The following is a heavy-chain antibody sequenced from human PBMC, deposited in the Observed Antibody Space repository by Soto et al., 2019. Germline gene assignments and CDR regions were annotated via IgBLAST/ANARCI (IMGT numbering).Heavy chain of an antibody. CDR3: ARGVSSGWDYYFDY. Sequence: EVQLVESGGGLVQPGGSLRLSCAASGFTFSFYWMHWVRQAPGKGLVWVSRIRGDGSSTSHADSLKGRFTISRDNAKNTVYVQMNSLRVEDTAVYYCARGVSSGWDYYFDYWGQGTLVTVSS. CDR1: GFTFSFYW. D-gene: IGHD6-19*01. CDR2: IRGDGSST. V-gene: IGHV3-74*01. J-gene: IGHJ4*02.